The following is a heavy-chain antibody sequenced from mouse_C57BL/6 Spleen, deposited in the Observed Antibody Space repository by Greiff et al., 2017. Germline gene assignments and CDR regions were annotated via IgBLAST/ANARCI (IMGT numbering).Heavy chain of an antibody. Sequence: QVQLQQPGAELVKPGASVKLSCKASGYTFTSYWMHWVKQRPGRGLVWIGRIYPNSGGTKYNEKFKSKATLTVDNPSSTAYMQRSSLTSEDSAVYYCARESYCYGSSFAYWGQGTLVTVSA. CDR3: ARESYCYGSSFAY. J-gene: IGHJ3*01. D-gene: IGHD1-1*01. CDR1: GYTFTSYW. CDR2: IYPNSGGT. V-gene: IGHV1-72*01.